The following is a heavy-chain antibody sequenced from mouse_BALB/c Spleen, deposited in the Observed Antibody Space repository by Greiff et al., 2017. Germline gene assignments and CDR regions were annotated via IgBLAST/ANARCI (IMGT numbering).Heavy chain of an antibody. V-gene: IGHV1-7*01. D-gene: IGHD1-2*01. Sequence: QVQLQQSGAELAKPGASVKMSCKASGYTFTSYWMHWVKQRPGQGLEWIGYINPSTGYTEYNQKFKDKATLTADKSSSTAYMQLSSLTSEDSAVYYCARDITTATEAMDYWGQGTSVTVSS. J-gene: IGHJ4*01. CDR1: GYTFTSYW. CDR2: INPSTGYT. CDR3: ARDITTATEAMDY.